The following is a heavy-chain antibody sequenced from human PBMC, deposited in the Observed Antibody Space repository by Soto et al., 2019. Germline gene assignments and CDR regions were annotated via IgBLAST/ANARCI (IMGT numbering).Heavy chain of an antibody. Sequence: TLSLACTVSGDSLNMGGYCWTWIHQHPGEGVEWMVYIYYTGKTYYNPSLESRLTMSVDTSKNQFSLKLSSVTAADKGVYYCSTDGRSTANGLDPAVQGTPVT. D-gene: IGHD1-26*01. CDR2: IYYTGKT. J-gene: IGHJ5*02. CDR1: GDSLNMGGYC. V-gene: IGHV4-31*03. CDR3: STDGRSTANGLDP.